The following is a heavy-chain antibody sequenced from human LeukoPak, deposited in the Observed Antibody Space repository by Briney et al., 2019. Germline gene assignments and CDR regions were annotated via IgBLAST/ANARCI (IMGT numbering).Heavy chain of an antibody. Sequence: GGSLRLSCAASGFTFSSYWMSWVRQAPGKGLEWVANIKQDGSEKYYVDSVKGRFTISRDNAKNSLSLQMNSLRAEDTAVYYCAREDYDFWSGYRIKSLAYWGQGTLVTVSS. D-gene: IGHD3-3*01. J-gene: IGHJ4*02. CDR3: AREDYDFWSGYRIKSLAY. V-gene: IGHV3-7*01. CDR1: GFTFSSYW. CDR2: IKQDGSEK.